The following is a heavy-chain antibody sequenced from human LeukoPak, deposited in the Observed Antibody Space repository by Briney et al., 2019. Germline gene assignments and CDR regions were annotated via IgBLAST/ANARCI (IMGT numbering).Heavy chain of an antibody. J-gene: IGHJ4*02. Sequence: GGSLRLSCAASGFTVSSNYMSWVRQAPGKGLEWVSVIYSGGTTYYADSVKGRFTISRDNSKNTLYLQMNSLRAEDTAVYYCAKDPSSGYDPGYWGQGTLVTVSS. V-gene: IGHV3-53*01. CDR1: GFTVSSNY. CDR3: AKDPSSGYDPGY. D-gene: IGHD5-12*01. CDR2: IYSGGTT.